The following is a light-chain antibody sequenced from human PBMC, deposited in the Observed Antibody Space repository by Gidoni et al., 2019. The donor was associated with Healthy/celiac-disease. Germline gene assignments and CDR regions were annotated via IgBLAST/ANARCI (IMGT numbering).Light chain of an antibody. CDR2: GAS. V-gene: IGKV3-20*01. J-gene: IGKJ4*01. CDR3: QQYGSSPLT. Sequence: EIVLTQSPGTLSLSPGERATLSCRASQSVSCSYLAWYQQKPGQAPRRLIYGASSRATGIPDRFSGSGSGTDFTLTISRLEPEDFAVYYCQQYGSSPLTFXGXTKVEIK. CDR1: QSVSCSY.